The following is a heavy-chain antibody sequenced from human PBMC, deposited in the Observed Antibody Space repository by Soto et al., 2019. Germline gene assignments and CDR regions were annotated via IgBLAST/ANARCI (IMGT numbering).Heavy chain of an antibody. D-gene: IGHD2-2*02. J-gene: IGHJ6*03. CDR3: AKDFHTSGLYYYMDV. CDR1: GFTFDDYA. V-gene: IGHV3-9*01. CDR2: ISWNSGSI. Sequence: GGSLRLSCAASGFTFDDYAMHWVRQAPGKGLEWVSGISWNSGSIGYADSVKGRFTISRDNAKNSLYLQMNSLRAEDTALYYCAKDFHTSGLYYYMDVWGKGTTVTVSS.